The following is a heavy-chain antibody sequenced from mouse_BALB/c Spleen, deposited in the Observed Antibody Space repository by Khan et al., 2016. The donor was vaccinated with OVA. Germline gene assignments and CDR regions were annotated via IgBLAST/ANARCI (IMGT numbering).Heavy chain of an antibody. Sequence: EVNLEESGPGLVKPSQSLSLTCTVTGYSITSDYAWNWIRQFPGNKLEWMGYISYSGSTKYKPSLKSRISITRDTSKNQFFLPLNSVTTKDTATDYCARDGSRNNYAMDYGGQGTSVTVSS. D-gene: IGHD2-3*01. V-gene: IGHV3-2*02. CDR3: ARDGSRNNYAMDY. CDR1: GYSITSDYA. J-gene: IGHJ4*01. CDR2: ISYSGST.